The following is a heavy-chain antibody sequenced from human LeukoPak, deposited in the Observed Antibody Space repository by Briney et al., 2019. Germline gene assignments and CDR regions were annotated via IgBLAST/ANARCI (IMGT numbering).Heavy chain of an antibody. CDR2: IYWNDDK. CDR3: AHRQDIVVVPAASRLELNWFDP. CDR1: GFSLSTSGVG. Sequence: SGPTLVNPTQTLTLTCTFSGFSLSTSGVGVGWIRQPPGKALEWLALIYWNDDKRYSPSLKSRLTITKDTSKNQVVLTMTNMDPVDTATYYCAHRQDIVVVPAASRLELNWFDPWGQGTLVTVSS. V-gene: IGHV2-5*01. J-gene: IGHJ5*02. D-gene: IGHD2-2*01.